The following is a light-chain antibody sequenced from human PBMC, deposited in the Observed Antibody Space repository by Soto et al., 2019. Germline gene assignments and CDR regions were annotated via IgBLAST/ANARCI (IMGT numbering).Light chain of an antibody. V-gene: IGKV1-5*01. J-gene: IGKJ5*01. CDR1: QSISSW. Sequence: DIEMTQSPATLSAPVGDRVTITCRASQSISSWLAWYQQKPGKAPKLLIYAASSLQSGVPSRFSGSGSGTDFTLTISGLQPEDLATYYCQSYNTARPTFGQGTRREIK. CDR3: QSYNTARPT. CDR2: AAS.